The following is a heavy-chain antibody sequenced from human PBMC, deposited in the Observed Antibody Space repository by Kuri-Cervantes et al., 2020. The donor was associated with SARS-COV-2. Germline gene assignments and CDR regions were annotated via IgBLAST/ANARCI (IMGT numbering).Heavy chain of an antibody. CDR2: ISSSSSTI. CDR3: AKVGFPELERLDYYGMDV. Sequence: GGSPRLSCAASGFTFSSYGMHWVRQAPGKGLEWVSYISSSSSTIYYADSVKGRFTISRDNSKNTLYLQMNSLRAEDTAVYYCAKVGFPELERLDYYGMDVWGQGTTVTVSS. CDR1: GFTFSSYG. V-gene: IGHV3-48*01. D-gene: IGHD1-1*01. J-gene: IGHJ6*02.